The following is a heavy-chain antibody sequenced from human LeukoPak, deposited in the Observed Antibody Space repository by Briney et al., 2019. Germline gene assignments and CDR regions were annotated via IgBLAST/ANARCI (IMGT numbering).Heavy chain of an antibody. D-gene: IGHD6-13*01. J-gene: IGHJ4*02. CDR1: GLTFSSYA. CDR2: ISFDETNK. CDR3: ATSPRYKQQLGYFDY. Sequence: PGGSLRLSCAASGLTFSSYAMYWVRQAPGKGLEWVAVISFDETNKYYADSVKGRFTISRDNPKNTLYLQMNSLRPEDTAVYYCATSPRYKQQLGYFDYWGLGTLVTVSS. V-gene: IGHV3-30-3*01.